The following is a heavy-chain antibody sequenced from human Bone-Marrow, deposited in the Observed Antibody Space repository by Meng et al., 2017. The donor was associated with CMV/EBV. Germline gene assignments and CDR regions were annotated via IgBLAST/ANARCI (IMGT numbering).Heavy chain of an antibody. V-gene: IGHV3-30*04. D-gene: IGHD5-24*01. CDR2: ISYDGSNK. J-gene: IGHJ3*02. CDR1: GFTFSSYA. Sequence: GGSLRLSCAASGFTFSSYAMHWVRQAPGKGLEWVAVISYDGSNKYYADSVKGRFTISRDNSKNTLYLQMNSLRAEDTAVYYCAKKAGWLPIGDAFDIWGQGTMVTVSS. CDR3: AKKAGWLPIGDAFDI.